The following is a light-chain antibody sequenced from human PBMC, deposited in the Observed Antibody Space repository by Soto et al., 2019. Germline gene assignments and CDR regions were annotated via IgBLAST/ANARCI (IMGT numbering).Light chain of an antibody. V-gene: IGLV1-44*01. J-gene: IGLJ2*01. CDR1: NSNIGRNT. CDR2: SND. Sequence: QSALTQPPSASGTPGQRVTISCSGSNSNIGRNTVSWYQQVPGTAPKSLIYSNDQRPSGVPDRISGSRSGTSASLAISGLQSGDEAEYYCAAWEDTLGARVFGGGTKLNVL. CDR3: AAWEDTLGARV.